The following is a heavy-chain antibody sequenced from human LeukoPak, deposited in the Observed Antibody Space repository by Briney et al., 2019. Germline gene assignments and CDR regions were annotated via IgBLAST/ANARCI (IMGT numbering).Heavy chain of an antibody. CDR3: AKERTIEYSSSFDY. D-gene: IGHD6-6*01. CDR2: IRYDGSNT. Sequence: GGSLRLSCAASGFIFSNYGLVWARQAPGKGLEWVAFIRYDGSNTYYADSVKGRFTISRDNSKNTLSLQMNSLRGEDTAVYYCAKERTIEYSSSFDYWGQGTLVIVSS. V-gene: IGHV3-30*02. J-gene: IGHJ4*02. CDR1: GFIFSNYG.